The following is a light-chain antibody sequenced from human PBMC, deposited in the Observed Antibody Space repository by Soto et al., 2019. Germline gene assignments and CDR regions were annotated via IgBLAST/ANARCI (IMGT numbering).Light chain of an antibody. CDR2: AND. CDR1: SSNIENNY. V-gene: IGLV1-47*01. CDR3: AVWDDGQSAWV. J-gene: IGLJ3*02. Sequence: QSVLTQPPSVSGTPGQRVTVSCSGSSSNIENNYVYWYQQLPGAAPKLLIYANDKRPSGVPDRVSGFKSGTSASLAISGLRSDDEAVYYCAVWDDGQSAWVLGGGTKLTVL.